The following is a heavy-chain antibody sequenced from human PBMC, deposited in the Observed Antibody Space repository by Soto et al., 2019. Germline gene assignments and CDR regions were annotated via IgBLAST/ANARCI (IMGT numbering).Heavy chain of an antibody. J-gene: IGHJ4*02. CDR1: GYTFTNFD. CDR2: ISTYNGDT. V-gene: IGHV1-18*01. D-gene: IGHD1-26*01. CDR3: ARGWELAY. Sequence: QVQLVQSEAEVKKPGASVKLYCKTSGYTFTNFDISWVRQAPGQGLEWMGWISTYNGDTDYAQNLQGRVTMTTETSTSTACMELRSLRSDDTAMYYCARGWELAYWGQGTLVTVSS.